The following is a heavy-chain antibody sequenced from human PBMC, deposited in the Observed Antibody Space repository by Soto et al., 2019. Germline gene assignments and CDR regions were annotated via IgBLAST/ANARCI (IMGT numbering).Heavy chain of an antibody. Sequence: EVQLLESGGGLVQPGGSLRLSCAASGFTFSNYAMNWVRQAPGKGLEWVSVISGSGDSTYYADSVKGRFTISRDNSKNTLYLQMNSLRAEATAIYYCARRGSGGYYDYWGKGTLVTVSS. CDR1: GFTFSNYA. V-gene: IGHV3-23*01. J-gene: IGHJ4*02. CDR2: ISGSGDST. D-gene: IGHD6-19*01. CDR3: ARRGSGGYYDY.